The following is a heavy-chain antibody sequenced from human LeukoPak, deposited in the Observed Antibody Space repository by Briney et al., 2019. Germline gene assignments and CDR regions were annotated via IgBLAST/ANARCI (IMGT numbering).Heavy chain of an antibody. CDR2: IYTSGST. CDR1: GGSISSGSYY. CDR3: ARSDYVWGSYRYLDY. D-gene: IGHD3-16*02. Sequence: TLSLTCTVSGGSISSGSYYWSWIRQPAGKGLEWIGRIYTSGSTNYKPSLKSRVTISVDTSKNQFSLKLSSVTAADTAVYYCARSDYVWGSYRYLDYWGQGTLVTVSS. V-gene: IGHV4-61*02. J-gene: IGHJ4*02.